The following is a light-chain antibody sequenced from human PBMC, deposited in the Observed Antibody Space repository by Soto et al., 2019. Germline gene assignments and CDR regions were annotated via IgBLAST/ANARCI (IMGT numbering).Light chain of an antibody. CDR1: QSLLHTDGKTY. Sequence: DVVMTQTPISLSVTPGQPASISCESSQSLLHTDGKTYLYWYLQKPGQPPQILSYEVSNLFSGGPDRFSGSGSGTYCPLKISRVEAEDVGGYYCMQSAQLPLTFGGGTKVEIK. CDR3: MQSAQLPLT. CDR2: EVS. V-gene: IGKV2D-29*01. J-gene: IGKJ4*01.